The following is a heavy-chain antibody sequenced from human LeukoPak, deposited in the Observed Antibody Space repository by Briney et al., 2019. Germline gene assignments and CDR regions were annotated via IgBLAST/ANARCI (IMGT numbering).Heavy chain of an antibody. J-gene: IGHJ4*02. Sequence: GASVKVSCKASGYTFTSHIMHWVRQAPGQGLEWMGWINAGNGDTEYSQEFQGRVTITRDTSANTAYMELSSLRSEDTAVYYCVRGYNYASWRVDYWGQGTLVTVSS. CDR3: VRGYNYASWRVDY. CDR1: GYTFTSHI. CDR2: INAGNGDT. V-gene: IGHV1-3*01. D-gene: IGHD3-10*01.